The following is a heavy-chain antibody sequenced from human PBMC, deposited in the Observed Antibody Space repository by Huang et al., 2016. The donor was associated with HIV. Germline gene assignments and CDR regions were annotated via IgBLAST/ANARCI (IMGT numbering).Heavy chain of an antibody. D-gene: IGHD6-19*01. Sequence: EVQLVESGGGSVQPGGSLRLSCAASGFTFSSFWMHWVRQAPGKGLGWVSRIKSEGSSTSYADSVKGRFTISRDNAKNTLYLQMNSLRAEDTAVYYCARDSQQWLVEDYWGQGTLVTVSS. CDR2: IKSEGSST. V-gene: IGHV3-74*01. CDR1: GFTFSSFW. J-gene: IGHJ4*02. CDR3: ARDSQQWLVEDY.